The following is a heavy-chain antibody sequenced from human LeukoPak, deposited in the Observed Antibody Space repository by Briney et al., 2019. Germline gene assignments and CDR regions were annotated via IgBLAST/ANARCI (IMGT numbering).Heavy chain of an antibody. J-gene: IGHJ6*02. CDR3: ARWGAGTPSYYYYYGMDV. D-gene: IGHD3-16*01. CDR1: GFTFSSYW. CDR2: IKQEGSEK. Sequence: PGGSLRLSCAASGFTFSSYWMSWVRQARGKGLEWVANIKQEGSEKYYVDSVKGRFTISRDNAKNSLYLQMNSLRAEDTAVYYCARWGAGTPSYYYYYGMDVWGQGTTVTVSS. V-gene: IGHV3-7*01.